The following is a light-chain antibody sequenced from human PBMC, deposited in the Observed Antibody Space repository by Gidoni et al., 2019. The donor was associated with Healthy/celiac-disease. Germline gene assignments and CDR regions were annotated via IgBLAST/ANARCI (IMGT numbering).Light chain of an antibody. J-gene: IGKJ5*01. Sequence: DIQKTQSPSTLSASVGDRVTITCRASQTISNWLAWYQQKPGNAPKVLIYKASSLESGVPSRFSGSGSGTEFTLTISSLQPDDFATYYCQQYNSYSLTFGQGTRLEIK. CDR2: KAS. CDR3: QQYNSYSLT. V-gene: IGKV1-5*03. CDR1: QTISNW.